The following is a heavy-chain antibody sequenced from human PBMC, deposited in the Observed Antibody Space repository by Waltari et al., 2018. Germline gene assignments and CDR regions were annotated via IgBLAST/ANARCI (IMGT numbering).Heavy chain of an antibody. Sequence: QVQLVQSGAEVKKPWSSVKVSCKASGGTFSSYAISWVRQAPGQGLEWMGGIIPILGIANYAKKFPGRVTITADKSTSTAYMELSSLRSEDTAVYYCARLPYYDSWSGYYEEYYYYYMDVWGKGTTVTVSS. D-gene: IGHD3-3*01. CDR3: ARLPYYDSWSGYYEEYYYYYMDV. J-gene: IGHJ6*03. CDR2: IIPILGIA. V-gene: IGHV1-69*10. CDR1: GGTFSSYA.